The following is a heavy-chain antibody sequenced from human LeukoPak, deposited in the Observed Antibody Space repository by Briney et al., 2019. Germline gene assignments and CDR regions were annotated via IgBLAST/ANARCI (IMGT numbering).Heavy chain of an antibody. V-gene: IGHV1-8*01. D-gene: IGHD1-14*01. CDR1: GYTFTSYD. J-gene: IGHJ1*01. Sequence: ASVKVSCKAPGYTFTSYDINWVRQATGQGPEWMGWMNPNSGNTGYAQKFQGRVTMTRNTSISTAYMELSNVRSEDTAMYYCAINLPANRRFQHWGQGTLVTVPS. CDR3: AINLPANRRFQH. CDR2: MNPNSGNT.